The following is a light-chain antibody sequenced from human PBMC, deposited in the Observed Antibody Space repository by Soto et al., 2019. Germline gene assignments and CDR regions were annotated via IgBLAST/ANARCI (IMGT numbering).Light chain of an antibody. CDR3: QQYGSSPPLT. Sequence: EIVLTQSPDTLSLSPGERATLSCRASQSVSSSCLAWYQQKPGQAPRLLIYGASSRATGIPDRFSGSGSGTDFTLTISRLEPEDFAVYYCQQYGSSPPLTFGGGTKVEIK. V-gene: IGKV3-20*01. CDR1: QSVSSSC. CDR2: GAS. J-gene: IGKJ4*01.